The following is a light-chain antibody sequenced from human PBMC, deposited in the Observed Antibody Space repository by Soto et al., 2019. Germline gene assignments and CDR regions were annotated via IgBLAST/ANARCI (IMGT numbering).Light chain of an antibody. CDR3: QHANCYSEA. V-gene: IGKV3-15*01. CDR2: DAS. CDR1: QSVSTK. J-gene: IGKJ1*01. Sequence: ELLMTQSQATLSVSPGETATLSCRASQSVSTKLAWYQQKPGQAPRLLINDASTRATGVPARFSGWGSGTEFTLTISSLQPDDFAPYYCQHANCYSEAFAQGTKVDI.